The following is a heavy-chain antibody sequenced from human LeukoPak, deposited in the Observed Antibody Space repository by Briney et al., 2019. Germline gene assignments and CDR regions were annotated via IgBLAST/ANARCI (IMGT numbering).Heavy chain of an antibody. CDR2: INRKSDGGTT. CDR1: GFSVSNDW. Sequence: PGGSLRLSCAASGFSVSNDWVSWVRQAPGKGLEWVGHINRKSDGGTTNYAGPVKGRFTISRDDSKNTLYLEMNSLKSEDTAVYYCVGSFLGYWGQGTLVTVSS. V-gene: IGHV3-15*01. J-gene: IGHJ4*02. D-gene: IGHD3-10*01. CDR3: VGSFLGY.